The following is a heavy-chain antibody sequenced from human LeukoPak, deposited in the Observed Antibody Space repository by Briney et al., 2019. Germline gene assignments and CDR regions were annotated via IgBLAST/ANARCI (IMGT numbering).Heavy chain of an antibody. V-gene: IGHV4-59*08. CDR1: GGSISSYY. D-gene: IGHD3-22*01. CDR3: ASTSSGYYFEYFQH. CDR2: IYYSGST. Sequence: PSETLSLTCTVSGGSISSYYWSWIRQPPGKGLEWIGYIYYSGSTNYNPSLKSRVTISVDTSKNQFSLKLSSVTAADTAVYYCASTSSGYYFEYFQHRGQGTLVTVSS. J-gene: IGHJ1*01.